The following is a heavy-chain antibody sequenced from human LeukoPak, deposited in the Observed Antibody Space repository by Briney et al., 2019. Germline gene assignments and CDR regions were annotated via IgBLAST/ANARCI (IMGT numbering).Heavy chain of an antibody. J-gene: IGHJ4*02. CDR1: GGSFSGYY. V-gene: IGHV4-34*01. CDR3: ARGLNYDILTGYFDY. CDR2: INHSGST. Sequence: KPSETLSLTCAVYGGSFSGYYWSWIRQPPGKGLEWIGEINHSGSTNYNPSLKSRVTISVDTSKNQFSLKLSSVTAADTAVYYCARGLNYDILTGYFDYWGQGTLVTVSS. D-gene: IGHD3-9*01.